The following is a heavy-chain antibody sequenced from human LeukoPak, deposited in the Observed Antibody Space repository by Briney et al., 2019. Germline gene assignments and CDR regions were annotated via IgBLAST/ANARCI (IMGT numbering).Heavy chain of an antibody. Sequence: ASVKVSCKASGYTFTDKYIHWVRQAPGQGLEWMGWVIPDSGGTKYAQKFQGRVTMTRDTSISTAYMELSRLRSDDTAVYNCARGSPRGYCSSTSCYPFFDYWGQGTLVTVSS. CDR3: ARGSPRGYCSSTSCYPFFDY. D-gene: IGHD2-2*01. CDR2: VIPDSGGT. CDR1: GYTFTDKY. V-gene: IGHV1-2*02. J-gene: IGHJ4*02.